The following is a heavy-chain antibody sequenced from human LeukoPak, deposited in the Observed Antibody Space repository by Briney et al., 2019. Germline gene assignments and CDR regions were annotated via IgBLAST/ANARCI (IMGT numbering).Heavy chain of an antibody. D-gene: IGHD3-10*01. V-gene: IGHV6-1*01. CDR3: ARSLLWFGELSLYYFDY. CDR1: GDSVSSNSAA. CDR2: TSCRSKWYN. Sequence: SQTLSLTCAISGDSVSSNSAAWDWIRQSPSRGLEWLGRTSCRSKWYNDYAVSVKSRITINPDTSKNQYSLNLNSVTTEDTAVYYCARSLLWFGELSLYYFDYWGQGTLVTVSS. J-gene: IGHJ4*02.